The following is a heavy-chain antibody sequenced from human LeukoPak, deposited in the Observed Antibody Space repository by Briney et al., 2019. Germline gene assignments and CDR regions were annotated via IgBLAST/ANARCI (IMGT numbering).Heavy chain of an antibody. CDR2: IRYDGSNK. D-gene: IGHD3-9*01. CDR1: GFTFSSYG. CDR3: AKDSRYFDWNDAFDI. J-gene: IGHJ3*02. Sequence: GGSLRLSCAASGFTFSSYGMHWVRQAPGKGVEGVAFIRYDGSNKYYTDSVKGRFTISRDNSKNTLYLQMNSLRAEDTAVYYCAKDSRYFDWNDAFDIWGQGTMVTVSS. V-gene: IGHV3-30*02.